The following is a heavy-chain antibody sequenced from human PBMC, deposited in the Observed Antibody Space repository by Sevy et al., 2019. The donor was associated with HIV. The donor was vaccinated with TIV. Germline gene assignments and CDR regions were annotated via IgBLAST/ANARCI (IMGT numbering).Heavy chain of an antibody. CDR3: AREDVVVTAKNSDAFDI. V-gene: IGHV3-48*03. Sequence: GSLRLSCAASGFTLSSYEMNWVRQAPGKGLEWVSYISSSGSTIYYADSVKGRFTISRDNAKNSLYLQMNSLRAEDTAVYYCAREDVVVTAKNSDAFDIWGQGTMVTVSS. J-gene: IGHJ3*02. D-gene: IGHD2-21*02. CDR1: GFTLSSYE. CDR2: ISSSGSTI.